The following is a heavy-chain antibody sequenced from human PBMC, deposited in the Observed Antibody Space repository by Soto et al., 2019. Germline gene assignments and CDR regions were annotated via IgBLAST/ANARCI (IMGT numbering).Heavy chain of an antibody. Sequence: EVQLVESRGGLVKPGGSQRLSCAASGFTFSSYSLNWVRQAPGKGLEWVSSITSSGASIYSADSVKGRFTISRDNAKNSLYLQMNSLRAEDTAVYYCARDGSEGSGEIGYYYYMAVCGKGTPATVSS. CDR2: ITSSGASI. J-gene: IGHJ6*03. CDR3: ARDGSEGSGEIGYYYYMAV. V-gene: IGHV3-21*01. D-gene: IGHD2-15*01. CDR1: GFTFSSYS.